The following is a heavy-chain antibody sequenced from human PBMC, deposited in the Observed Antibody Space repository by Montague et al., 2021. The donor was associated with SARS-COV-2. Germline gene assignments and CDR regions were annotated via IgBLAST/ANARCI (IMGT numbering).Heavy chain of an antibody. Sequence: SLSLSCSASGFTVSSNNMSWVRQAPGKGLEWVSVIYSGGSTQYAASVKGRFTISRDKSNYTLYLQMNSLRAEDTAVYYCAARADYYYGMDVWGQGTSVTVSS. CDR2: IYSGGST. CDR3: AARADYYYGMDV. V-gene: IGHV3-66*01. CDR1: GFTVSSNN. J-gene: IGHJ6*02.